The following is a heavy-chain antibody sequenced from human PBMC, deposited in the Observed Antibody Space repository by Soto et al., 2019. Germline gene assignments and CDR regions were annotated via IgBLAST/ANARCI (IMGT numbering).Heavy chain of an antibody. J-gene: IGHJ1*01. V-gene: IGHV3-11*05. CDR3: ATYCSSTSCYPPTEYFQH. Sequence: QVQLVESGGGLVKPGGSLRLSCAASGFTFSDNYMSWIRQAPGKGLEWVSYISSSSSYTNYADSVKGRFTISRDNAKNSLYLQMNSLRAEDTAVYYCATYCSSTSCYPPTEYFQHWGQGTLVTVSS. CDR2: ISSSSSYT. CDR1: GFTFSDNY. D-gene: IGHD2-2*01.